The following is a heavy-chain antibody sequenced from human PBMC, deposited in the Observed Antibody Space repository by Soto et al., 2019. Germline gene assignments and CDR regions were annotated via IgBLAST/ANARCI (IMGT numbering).Heavy chain of an antibody. CDR2: ISGSGGST. V-gene: IGHV3-23*01. J-gene: IGHJ6*03. CDR3: AKSRPYYYYMDV. Sequence: GWSLTLSCTASGFNFSSYPMSWVRQAPGKGLEWVSAISGSGGSTYYADSVKGRFTISRDNSKNTLYLQMNSLRAEDTAVYYCAKSRPYYYYMDVWGKGTTVTVSS. CDR1: GFNFSSYP.